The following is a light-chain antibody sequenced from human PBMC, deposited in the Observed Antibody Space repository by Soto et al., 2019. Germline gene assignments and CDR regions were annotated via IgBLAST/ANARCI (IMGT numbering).Light chain of an antibody. Sequence: DIVLTQAPATLSLSPGERATLSCRASESLSSSYLAWYQQKPGQAPRLLIYGASSRATGVPDRFSGSGSGTDFTLTISRLEPEDFAVYYCQQYGSSPWTFGQGTKVDNK. CDR3: QQYGSSPWT. CDR1: ESLSSSY. V-gene: IGKV3-20*01. CDR2: GAS. J-gene: IGKJ1*01.